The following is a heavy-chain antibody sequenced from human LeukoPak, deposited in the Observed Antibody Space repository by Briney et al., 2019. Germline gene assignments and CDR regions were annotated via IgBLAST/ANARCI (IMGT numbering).Heavy chain of an antibody. CDR2: INPNSGGT. J-gene: IGHJ4*02. CDR1: GYTFTGYY. Sequence: ASVKVSCKASGYTFTGYYMHWVRQAPGQGLEWMGWINPNSGGTNYAQKFQGRVTMTRDTSISTAYMELSRLRSDDTAVYYCARAWVMRRSWYDYWGKGNLVTVSS. V-gene: IGHV1-2*02. D-gene: IGHD6-13*01. CDR3: ARAWVMRRSWYDY.